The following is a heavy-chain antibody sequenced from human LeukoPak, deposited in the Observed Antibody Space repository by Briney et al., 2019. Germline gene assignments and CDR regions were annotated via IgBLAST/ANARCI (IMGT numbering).Heavy chain of an antibody. CDR1: GGSISSGGYY. J-gene: IGHJ6*02. D-gene: IGHD2-2*02. CDR3: VREGPLTVQVPTAIRGYYYGLDV. CDR2: IYYSGST. V-gene: IGHV4-31*03. Sequence: SETLSLTCTVSGGSISSGGYYWSWIRHHPGKGLEWIGYIYYSGSTYYNPSLKSRVTISVDTSKNQFSLKLSSVTAADTAVYYCVREGPLTVQVPTAIRGYYYGLDVWGQGTTVTV.